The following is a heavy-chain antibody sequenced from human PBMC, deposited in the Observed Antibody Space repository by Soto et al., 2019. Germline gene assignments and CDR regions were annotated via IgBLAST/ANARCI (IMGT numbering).Heavy chain of an antibody. V-gene: IGHV4-34*01. CDR1: GGSFSGYY. Sequence: SATLSLTCAVYGGSFSGYYWSWIRQPPGKGLEWIGEINHSGSTNYNPSLKSRVTISVDTSKNQFSLKLSSVTAADTAVYYCARGCKGYCSSTSCYRSLYYYYMDVWGKGTTVTVSS. J-gene: IGHJ6*03. D-gene: IGHD2-2*01. CDR3: ARGCKGYCSSTSCYRSLYYYYMDV. CDR2: INHSGST.